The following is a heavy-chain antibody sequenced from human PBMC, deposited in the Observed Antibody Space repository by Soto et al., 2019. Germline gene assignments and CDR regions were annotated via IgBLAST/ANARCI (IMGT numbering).Heavy chain of an antibody. V-gene: IGHV4-4*07. CDR2: IYATGTT. Sequence: SETLSLTCTVSGASISGFYWSWIRKSAGKGLEWIGRIYATGTTDYNPSRKSRVMMSVDTSKKQFSLKLRSVTAADTAVYYCVRDGTKTLRNWFDPWGQGISVTVSS. CDR3: VRDGTKTLRNWFDP. D-gene: IGHD1-1*01. J-gene: IGHJ5*02. CDR1: GASISGFY.